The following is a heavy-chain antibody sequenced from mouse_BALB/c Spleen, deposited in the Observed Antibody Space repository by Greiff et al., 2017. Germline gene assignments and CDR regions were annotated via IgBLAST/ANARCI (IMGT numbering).Heavy chain of an antibody. CDR1: GYSITSDYA. V-gene: IGHV3-2*02. CDR3: ARDYGSSYMDY. Sequence: EVKLVESGPGLVKPSQSLSLTCTVTGYSITSDYAWNWIRQFPGNKLEWMGYISYSGSTSYNPSLKSRISITRDTSKNQFFLQLNSVTTEDTATYYCARDYGSSYMDYWGQGTSVTVSS. J-gene: IGHJ4*01. CDR2: ISYSGST. D-gene: IGHD1-1*01.